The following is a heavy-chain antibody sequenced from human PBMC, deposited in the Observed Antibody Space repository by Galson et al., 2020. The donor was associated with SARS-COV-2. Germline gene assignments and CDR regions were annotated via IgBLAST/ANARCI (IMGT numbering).Heavy chain of an antibody. CDR1: GGSFSDYY. CDR2: VHHSGTT. J-gene: IGHJ4*02. Sequence: SETLSLTCAVYGGSFSDYYWTWIRQPPGKGLEWIGEVHHSGTTNYNSSLKSRVTISVDKSKNQFSLKLSSVTAADTAVYYCARSLGSSWYTFDYWGQGTLVTVSS. V-gene: IGHV4-34*01. D-gene: IGHD6-13*01. CDR3: ARSLGSSWYTFDY.